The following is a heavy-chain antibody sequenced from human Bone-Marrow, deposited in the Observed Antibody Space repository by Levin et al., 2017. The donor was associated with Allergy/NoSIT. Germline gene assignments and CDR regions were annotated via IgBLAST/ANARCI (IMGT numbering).Heavy chain of an antibody. CDR2: MYYTGNT. CDR1: GDSTSYTAYY. D-gene: IGHD3-22*01. V-gene: IGHV4-39*01. J-gene: IGHJ4*02. Sequence: PSETLSLTCTVSGDSTSYTAYYWGWIRQPPGKGLEWIGSMYYTGNTYYNPSLKSRVSLSVDTSKDQFSLKLSSVTAADTAVYYCARHLEISMIALYYFDSWGQGISVTVSS. CDR3: ARHLEISMIALYYFDS.